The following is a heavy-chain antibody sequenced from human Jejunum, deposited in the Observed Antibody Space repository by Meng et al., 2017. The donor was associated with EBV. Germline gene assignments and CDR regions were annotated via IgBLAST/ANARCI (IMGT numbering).Heavy chain of an antibody. J-gene: IGHJ4*02. CDR1: GGSISDNDW. CDR2: IYHGGGT. Sequence: QGQLQESGPRLEKPSGTLSLTCVVSGGSISDNDWWSWVRQPPGKGLEWLGEIYHGGGTNYNPSLESRVTISVDKSKNQFSLKLNSVTVADTAVYYCAGNGYYALEYWGLGILVTVSS. CDR3: AGNGYYALEY. D-gene: IGHD3-22*01. V-gene: IGHV4-4*02.